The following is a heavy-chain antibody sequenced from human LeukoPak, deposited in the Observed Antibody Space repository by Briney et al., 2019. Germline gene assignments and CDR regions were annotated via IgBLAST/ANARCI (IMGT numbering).Heavy chain of an antibody. J-gene: IGHJ5*02. CDR3: AREGNDYSTRNNWFDP. V-gene: IGHV3-74*01. D-gene: IGHD4-11*01. CDR2: INSDGSST. Sequence: SGGSLRLSCAASGFTFSSYWMHWVRQAPGKGLVWVSRINSDGSSTSYADSVKGRFTISRDNAKNTLYLQMNGLRAEDTAVYYCAREGNDYSTRNNWFDPWGQGTLVTVSS. CDR1: GFTFSSYW.